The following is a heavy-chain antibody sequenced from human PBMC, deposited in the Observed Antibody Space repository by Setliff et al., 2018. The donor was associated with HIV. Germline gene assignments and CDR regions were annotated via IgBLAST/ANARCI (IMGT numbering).Heavy chain of an antibody. CDR3: ARDRAFHIGEAHCYGMDV. V-gene: IGHV3-30*04. J-gene: IGHJ6*02. CDR2: VSFEGTNQ. CDR1: GFTFSSYA. Sequence: GGSPRLSCAVSGFTFSSYAMHWVRQAPGKGLEWLAVVSFEGTNQYYADSLKGRFTVSRDNAKNTLYLQLNSLRAEDTAVYYCARDRAFHIGEAHCYGMDVWGQGTTVTV.